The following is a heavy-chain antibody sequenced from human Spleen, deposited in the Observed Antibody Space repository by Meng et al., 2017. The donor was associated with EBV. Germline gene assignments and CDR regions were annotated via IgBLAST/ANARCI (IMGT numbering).Heavy chain of an antibody. CDR3: ASGSGRGYSPDY. V-gene: IGHV1-69*06. J-gene: IGHJ4*02. Sequence: QVELLRAGAEVQRARSWVQVPCKTAGGACSSDAISWVRPAPGQGLGWMGGLIPMLGEPTYAQKFQDRVTTIADKSTSINYMGRGSLRSAGTAVYYCASGSGRGYSPDYWGRGTLVTVSS. CDR2: LIPMLGEP. D-gene: IGHD5-18*01. CDR1: GGACSSDA.